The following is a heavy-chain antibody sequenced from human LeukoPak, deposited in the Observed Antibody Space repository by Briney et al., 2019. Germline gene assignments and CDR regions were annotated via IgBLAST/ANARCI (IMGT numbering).Heavy chain of an antibody. CDR2: ISAYNGNT. CDR3: AREEYGSGSYYFLAYYYGMDV. D-gene: IGHD3-10*01. Sequence: ASVKVSCKASGYTFTSYGISWVRQAPGQGLEWMGWISAYNGNTNYAQKLQGRVTMTTGTSTSTAYMELRSLRSDDTAVYYCAREEYGSGSYYFLAYYYGMDVWGQGTTVTVSS. V-gene: IGHV1-18*01. J-gene: IGHJ6*02. CDR1: GYTFTSYG.